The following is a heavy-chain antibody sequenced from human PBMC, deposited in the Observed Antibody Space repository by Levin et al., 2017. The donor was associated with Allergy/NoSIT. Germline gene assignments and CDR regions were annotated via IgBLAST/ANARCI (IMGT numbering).Heavy chain of an antibody. CDR3: ARDRGNPDSFDI. Sequence: GGSLRLSCAASGFAFGPFWMHWVRQVPGKGPVWVSHINGDGSTTMYADSVKGRFTISRDNAKNTLYLQMNSLRAEDTAVYYCARDRGNPDSFDIWGQGTMVTVSS. D-gene: IGHD2-21*02. V-gene: IGHV3-74*03. CDR2: INGDGSTT. J-gene: IGHJ3*02. CDR1: GFAFGPFW.